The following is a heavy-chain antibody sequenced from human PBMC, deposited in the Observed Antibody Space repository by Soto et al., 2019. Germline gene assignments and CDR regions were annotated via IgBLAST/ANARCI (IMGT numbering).Heavy chain of an antibody. CDR2: ISGSGGST. V-gene: IGHV3-23*01. Sequence: GGSLRLSCAASGFTFSSYAMSWVRQAPGKGLEWVSAISGSGGSTYYADSVKGRFTISRDNSKNTLYLQMNSLRAEDTAVYYCAKDLAVAGTWEVFDYWGQGTLVTVSS. CDR1: GFTFSSYA. J-gene: IGHJ4*02. CDR3: AKDLAVAGTWEVFDY. D-gene: IGHD6-19*01.